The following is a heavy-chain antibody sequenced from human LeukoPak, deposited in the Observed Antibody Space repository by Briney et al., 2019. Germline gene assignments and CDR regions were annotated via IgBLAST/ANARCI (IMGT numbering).Heavy chain of an antibody. Sequence: GGSLRLSRVASGFTFRTYTMSWVRRAPGKGLEWVSGISGSGGMTWYADSVKGRFTISRDNSKNTVYLQLNSLRAEDTAFYYCAKFRAAEIEKYYFDQWGQGTLVTVSS. D-gene: IGHD6-13*01. CDR3: AKFRAAEIEKYYFDQ. CDR1: GFTFRTYT. J-gene: IGHJ4*02. V-gene: IGHV3-23*01. CDR2: ISGSGGMT.